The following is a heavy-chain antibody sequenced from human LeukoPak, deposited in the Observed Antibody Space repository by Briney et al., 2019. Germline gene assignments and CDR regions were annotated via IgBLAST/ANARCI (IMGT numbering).Heavy chain of an antibody. CDR2: ISSSGSI. V-gene: IGHV3-11*01. CDR3: ARRRDYLYS. D-gene: IGHD3-16*01. J-gene: IGHJ5*01. Sequence: GESLRLSCAASGFTFSDYYFSWIRQAPGKGLEWIGYISSSGSIYYADSVKGRFTMSRDDAKSSLYLQVSSLRAEDTAIYYCARRRDYLYSLGQGTPVHVSS. CDR1: GFTFSDYY.